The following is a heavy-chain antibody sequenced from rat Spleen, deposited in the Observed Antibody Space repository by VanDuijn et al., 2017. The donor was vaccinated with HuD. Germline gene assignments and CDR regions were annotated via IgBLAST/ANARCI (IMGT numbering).Heavy chain of an antibody. Sequence: EVQLVESGGGLVQPGRSMKLSCAASGFTFSDYYMAWVRQAPTKGLEWVATISYDGSSTYYRDSVKGRFTISRDNAKSTLYLQMDSLRSEDTATDYCARHPNYDSGGVWFAYWGQGTLVTVSS. CDR3: ARHPNYDSGGVWFAY. J-gene: IGHJ3*01. CDR2: ISYDGSST. V-gene: IGHV5-7*01. D-gene: IGHD1-1*01. CDR1: GFTFSDYY.